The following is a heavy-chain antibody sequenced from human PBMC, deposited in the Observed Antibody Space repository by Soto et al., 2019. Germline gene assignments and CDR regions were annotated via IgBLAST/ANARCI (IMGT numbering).Heavy chain of an antibody. Sequence: QLVESGGAVVQPGRSLRLSCAASGFSFSNYGMHWVRQAPGKGLEWVAVISSDGGDKYYADSVKGRFTISRDNSKNTLYLQMNSLRPEDTAMFYCAIRGYHYAFDIWGQGTMVTVSS. CDR3: AIRGYHYAFDI. D-gene: IGHD5-12*01. CDR1: GFSFSNYG. J-gene: IGHJ3*02. CDR2: ISSDGGDK. V-gene: IGHV3-30*03.